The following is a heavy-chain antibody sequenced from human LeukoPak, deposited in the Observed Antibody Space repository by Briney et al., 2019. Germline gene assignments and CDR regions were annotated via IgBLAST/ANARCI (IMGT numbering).Heavy chain of an antibody. Sequence: GGSLRLSCAASGFTFSSYTMSWVRQAPGKGLEWVSTITTSDGNTYYADSVEGRFTVSRDNSKNTLFLQMNSLRAEDTAVYYCAKDGGLWVSAHWGDSWGRGTLVTVSS. CDR1: GFTFSSYT. CDR2: ITTSDGNT. J-gene: IGHJ4*02. CDR3: AKDGGLWVSAHWGDS. V-gene: IGHV3-23*01. D-gene: IGHD7-27*01.